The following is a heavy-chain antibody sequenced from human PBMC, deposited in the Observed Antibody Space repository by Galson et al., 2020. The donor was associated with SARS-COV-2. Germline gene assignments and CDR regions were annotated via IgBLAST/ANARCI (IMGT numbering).Heavy chain of an antibody. Sequence: SQTLSLTCAISGDSVSSNSAAWNWIRQSPSRGLEWLGRTYYRSKWYNDYAVSVKSRITINPDTSKNQFSLQLNSVTPEDTAVYYCAREAAAAPSWWVHWFDPWGQGTLVTVSS. CDR3: AREAAAAPSWWVHWFDP. J-gene: IGHJ5*02. CDR1: GDSVSSNSAA. D-gene: IGHD6-13*01. CDR2: TYYRSKWYN. V-gene: IGHV6-1*01.